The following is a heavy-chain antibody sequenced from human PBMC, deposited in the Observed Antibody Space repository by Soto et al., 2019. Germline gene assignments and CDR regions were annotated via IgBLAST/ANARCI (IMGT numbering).Heavy chain of an antibody. J-gene: IGHJ4*02. V-gene: IGHV3-30-3*01. CDR3: ARDGHGSGSYRVH. D-gene: IGHD3-10*01. CDR1: GFTFSSYA. Sequence: QVQLVESGGGVVQPGRSLRLSCAASGFTFSSYAMHWVRQAPGKGLEWGAVISYDGSNKYYADSVKGRFTISRDNSKNTLYLQMNSLRAEDTAVYYCARDGHGSGSYRVHWGQGTLVTVSS. CDR2: ISYDGSNK.